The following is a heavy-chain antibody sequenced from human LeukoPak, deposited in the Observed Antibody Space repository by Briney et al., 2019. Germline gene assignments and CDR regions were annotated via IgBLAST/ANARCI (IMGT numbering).Heavy chain of an antibody. CDR2: ISYDGSNK. J-gene: IGHJ4*02. D-gene: IGHD6-19*01. CDR3: ARVEWLGYAFDY. CDR1: GFTFSSYA. Sequence: GGSLRLSCAASGFTFSSYAMHWVRQAPGKGLEWVAVISYDGSNKYYADSVKGRFTISRDNSKNTLYLQMNSLRAEDTAVYYCARVEWLGYAFDYWGQGTLATVSS. V-gene: IGHV3-30-3*01.